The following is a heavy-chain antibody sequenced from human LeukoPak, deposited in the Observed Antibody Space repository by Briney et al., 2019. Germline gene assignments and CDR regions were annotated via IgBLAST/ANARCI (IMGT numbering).Heavy chain of an antibody. J-gene: IGHJ5*02. CDR1: GGSISSGGYY. Sequence: SETLSLTCTVSGGSISSGGYYWSWIRQHPGKGLEWIGYIYYSGSTYYNPSLKSRVTISVDTSKNQFSLKLSSVTAADTAVYYCARGDIVVVPAATRGIGWFDPWSQGTLVTVSS. CDR2: IYYSGST. D-gene: IGHD2-2*01. V-gene: IGHV4-31*03. CDR3: ARGDIVVVPAATRGIGWFDP.